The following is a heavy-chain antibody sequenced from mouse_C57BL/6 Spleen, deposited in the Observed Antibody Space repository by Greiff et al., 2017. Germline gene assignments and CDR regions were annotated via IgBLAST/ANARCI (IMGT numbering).Heavy chain of an antibody. Sequence: EVMLVESEGGLVQPGSSMKLSCTASGFTFSDYYMAWVRQVPEKGLEWVANINYDGSSTYYLDSLKSRFIISRDNAKNILYLQMSSLKSEDTATYYCARAPAVTLFDYWGQGTTLTVSS. V-gene: IGHV5-16*01. CDR3: ARAPAVTLFDY. CDR1: GFTFSDYY. D-gene: IGHD2-13*01. J-gene: IGHJ2*01. CDR2: INYDGSST.